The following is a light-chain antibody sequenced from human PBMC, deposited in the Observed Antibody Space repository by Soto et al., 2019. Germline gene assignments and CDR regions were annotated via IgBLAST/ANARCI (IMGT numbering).Light chain of an antibody. J-gene: IGKJ5*01. CDR1: QSIGSW. Sequence: DIQITQSPSTLSASVGDRVTITCRASQSIGSWLAWYQQKPGKAPKLLIYKASTLKSGVPSRFTGSGSGTDFTLTISSLQPEDFATYFCQQSYTTPITFGQGTRLEIK. CDR2: KAS. CDR3: QQSYTTPIT. V-gene: IGKV1-5*03.